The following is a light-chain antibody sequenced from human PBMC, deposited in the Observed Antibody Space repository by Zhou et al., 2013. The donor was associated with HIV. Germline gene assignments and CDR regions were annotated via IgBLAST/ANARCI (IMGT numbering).Light chain of an antibody. CDR3: QQYKIYPLT. Sequence: DIQMTQSPSTLSASVGDRVTITCRASQSIDNWLAWYQHKPGKAPKVLIYKASNLETGVPSRFSGSGSGTEFTLTISSLQPEDIATYYCQQYKIYPLTFGGGTKVEIK. J-gene: IGKJ4*01. V-gene: IGKV1-5*03. CDR1: QSIDNW. CDR2: KAS.